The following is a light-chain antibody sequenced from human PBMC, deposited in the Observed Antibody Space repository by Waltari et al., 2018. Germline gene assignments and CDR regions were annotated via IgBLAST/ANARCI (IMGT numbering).Light chain of an antibody. Sequence: DVVMTQSPLSLPVTLGQPASISCRSSESLVHTDGNTYLHWLQQRPGQTPRRLIYMVAQRDYGVPDRFSCSGSGTDFTLKISRVEAEDVGIYYCMQSTHWAPWTFGQGTKVEIK. J-gene: IGKJ1*01. CDR1: ESLVHTDGNTY. V-gene: IGKV2-30*02. CDR3: MQSTHWAPWT. CDR2: MVA.